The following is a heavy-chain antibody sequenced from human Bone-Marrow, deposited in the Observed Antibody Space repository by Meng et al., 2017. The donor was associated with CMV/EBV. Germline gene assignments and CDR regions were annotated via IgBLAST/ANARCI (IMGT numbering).Heavy chain of an antibody. J-gene: IGHJ5*02. Sequence: GGSLRLSCAASGFTFSSYGMHWVRQAPGKGLEWVGWISAYNGNTNYAQKLQGRVTMTTDTSTSTAYMELRSLRSDDTAVYYCARDSGPIVVVPTSRSHPWFDPWGQGTLVTVSS. CDR2: ISAYNGNT. CDR3: ARDSGPIVVVPTSRSHPWFDP. CDR1: GFTFSSYG. V-gene: IGHV1-18*01. D-gene: IGHD2-2*01.